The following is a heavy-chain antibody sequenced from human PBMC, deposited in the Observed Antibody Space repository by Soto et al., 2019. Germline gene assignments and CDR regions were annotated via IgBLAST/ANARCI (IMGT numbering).Heavy chain of an antibody. D-gene: IGHD5-12*01. V-gene: IGHV1-69*08. CDR3: ARDSLVEEMATIRAFDY. CDR2: IIPILGIA. Sequence: QVQLVQSGAEVKKPGSSVKVSCKASGGTFSSYTISWVRQAPGQGLEWMGRIIPILGIANYAQKFQGRVTITADKSTSTAYMELSSLRSEDTAVYYCARDSLVEEMATIRAFDYWGQGTLVTVSS. CDR1: GGTFSSYT. J-gene: IGHJ4*02.